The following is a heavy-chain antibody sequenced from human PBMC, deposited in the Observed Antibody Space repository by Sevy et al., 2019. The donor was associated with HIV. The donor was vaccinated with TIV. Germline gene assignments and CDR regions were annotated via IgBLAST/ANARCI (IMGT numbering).Heavy chain of an antibody. J-gene: IGHJ4*02. D-gene: IGHD1-26*01. Sequence: GGSLRLSCAASGFTFIRYNMNWVRQAPGKGLEWVSSVSGSSNYIYYAESLKGRFIISRDNVKDTLSLQMNSLRADDTAVYYCARGPPDGSYDYFDYRGQGTLVTVSS. CDR3: ARGPPDGSYDYFDY. CDR1: GFTFIRYN. CDR2: VSGSSNYI. V-gene: IGHV3-21*06.